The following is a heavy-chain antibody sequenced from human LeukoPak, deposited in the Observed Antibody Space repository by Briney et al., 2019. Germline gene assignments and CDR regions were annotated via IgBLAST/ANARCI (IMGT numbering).Heavy chain of an antibody. CDR2: INPSGGST. V-gene: IGHV1-46*01. CDR3: VAIAAAGTKYYYYYMDV. J-gene: IGHJ6*03. D-gene: IGHD6-13*01. Sequence: ASVKVSCKASGYTFTGYYMHWVRQAPGQGLEWMGIINPSGGSTSYAQKFQGRVTMTRDMSTSTVYMELSSLRSEDTAVYYCVAIAAAGTKYYYYYMDVWGKGTTVTVSS. CDR1: GYTFTGYY.